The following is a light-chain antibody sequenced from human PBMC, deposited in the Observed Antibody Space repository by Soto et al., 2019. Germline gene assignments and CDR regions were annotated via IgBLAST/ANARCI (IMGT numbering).Light chain of an antibody. V-gene: IGLV2-14*01. J-gene: IGLJ2*01. CDR1: SSDLGGFNY. Sequence: QSALTQPASVSGSPGQSITISCTGSSSDLGGFNYVSWYQIHPGKAPRLIVYEVSNRPSGVSNRFSGSKSGNTASLTISGLQAEDEADYHCSSYTGSSTEVIFGGGTKVTVL. CDR3: SSYTGSSTEVI. CDR2: EVS.